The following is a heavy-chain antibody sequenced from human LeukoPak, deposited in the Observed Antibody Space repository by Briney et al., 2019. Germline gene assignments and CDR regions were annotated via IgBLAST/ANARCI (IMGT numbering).Heavy chain of an antibody. V-gene: IGHV3-23*01. Sequence: PGGSLRLSCAASGFTFSSYAISWVRQAPGKGLECVSSISRSGGSTYYADSVKGRFTISRDNSKNTLYLQMSSLRADDTAVYYCSKKGQSEDYGKPGWGQGTLVTVSS. J-gene: IGHJ4*02. CDR2: ISRSGGST. CDR1: GFTFSSYA. D-gene: IGHD4-17*01. CDR3: SKKGQSEDYGKPG.